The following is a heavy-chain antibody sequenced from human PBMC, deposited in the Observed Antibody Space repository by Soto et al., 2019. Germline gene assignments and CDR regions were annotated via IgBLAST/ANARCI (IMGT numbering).Heavy chain of an antibody. V-gene: IGHV3-74*01. J-gene: IGHJ3*02. CDR2: INSDGSST. Sequence: EVQLVESGGDLVQPGGSLRLSCAASGFTFSTYWMHWVRQVPGKGLVWVSGINSDGSSTRYADSVKGRFTISRDNAKKTKYLQMKCLKDQDTPVDYCVRLRSKTLGGGDAFAIWGQGTMVTGSS. CDR3: VRLRSKTLGGGDAFAI. D-gene: IGHD4-17*01. CDR1: GFTFSTYW.